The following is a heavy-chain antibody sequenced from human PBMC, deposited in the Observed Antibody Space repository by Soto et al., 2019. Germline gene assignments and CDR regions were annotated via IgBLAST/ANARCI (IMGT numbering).Heavy chain of an antibody. V-gene: IGHV1-69*13. D-gene: IGHD2-2*01. CDR2: IIPIFGTE. CDR1: GGTFSTHS. CDR3: STSVYCSTTKCYYYYGLDV. Sequence: ASVKVSCKVSGGTFSTHSINWVLQAPGQGPEWMGGIIPIFGTENYAQKFQGRVTITADESTSTAYMELSSLTSEDTALYYCSTSVYCSTTKCYYYYGLDVWGQGTTVTVSS. J-gene: IGHJ6*02.